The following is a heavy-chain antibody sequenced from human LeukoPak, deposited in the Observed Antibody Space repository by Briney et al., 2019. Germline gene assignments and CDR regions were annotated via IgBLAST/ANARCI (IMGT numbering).Heavy chain of an antibody. D-gene: IGHD1-20*01. J-gene: IGHJ4*02. CDR2: INPTGGST. Sequence: ASVKVSCKASGYTFTSYAMNWVRQAPGQGLEWMGLINPTGGSTGYAQKFQGRVTITRNTSISTAYMELSSLRSEDTAVYYCARGNWNYFDYWGQGTLVTVSS. CDR1: GYTFTSYA. CDR3: ARGNWNYFDY. V-gene: IGHV1-8*03.